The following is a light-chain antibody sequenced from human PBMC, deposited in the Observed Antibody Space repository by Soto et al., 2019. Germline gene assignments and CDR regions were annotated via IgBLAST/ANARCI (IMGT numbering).Light chain of an antibody. Sequence: QSVLTQPPSVSGTPGQRVTISCSGSSSNIGSGTVNWYQQLPGTAPKLLIYNNNQWPSGVPDRLSGSKSGTSGSLAISGLQSEDEADYYCASWDHSLNGIYVLGNGTKVTV. CDR3: ASWDHSLNGIYV. CDR2: NNN. CDR1: SSNIGSGT. V-gene: IGLV1-44*01. J-gene: IGLJ1*01.